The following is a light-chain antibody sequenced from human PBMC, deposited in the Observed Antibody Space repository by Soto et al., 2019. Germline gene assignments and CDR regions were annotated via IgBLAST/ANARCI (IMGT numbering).Light chain of an antibody. CDR3: QQGSLWPYT. Sequence: EIVLTQSPATLSLSPGERATLSCRASQSVGSYLAWYQQKSGQAPRLLMYGAVNRATGIPARFSGSGSGTDFTLTISSLEPEDFAAYYCQQGSLWPYTFGQGTELEIK. V-gene: IGKV3-11*01. CDR2: GAV. CDR1: QSVGSY. J-gene: IGKJ2*01.